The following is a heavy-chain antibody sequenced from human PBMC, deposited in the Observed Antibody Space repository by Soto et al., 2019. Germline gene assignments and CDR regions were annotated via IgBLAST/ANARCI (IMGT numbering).Heavy chain of an antibody. CDR1: GYTFTHFY. V-gene: IGHV1-2*02. J-gene: IGHJ6*02. D-gene: IGHD3-16*01. CDR2: INPKTGDT. CDR3: ARVPGPKNSRGDS. Sequence: ASVKVSCKASGYTFTHFYIHWVRRAPGHGLEWMGVINPKTGDTHYAQKFRDRVNMTRDTSTDTVNMNLSSLRSDDTAVYYCARVPGPKNSRGDSWGQGTTVTVSS.